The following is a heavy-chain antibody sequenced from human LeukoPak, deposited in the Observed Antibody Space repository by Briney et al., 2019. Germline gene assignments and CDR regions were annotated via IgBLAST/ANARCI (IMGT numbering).Heavy chain of an antibody. J-gene: IGHJ4*02. Sequence: GGSLRLSCAASGFTFSSYWMTWVRQAPGKGLEWVGNIEQDGIEKYYADSLEGRFTISRDNAKNSLYLQMNSLRVEDTAVYYCAAQTTVGYWGQGTLVTVSS. CDR2: IEQDGIEK. CDR3: AAQTTVGY. V-gene: IGHV3-7*03. CDR1: GFTFSSYW. D-gene: IGHD4-23*01.